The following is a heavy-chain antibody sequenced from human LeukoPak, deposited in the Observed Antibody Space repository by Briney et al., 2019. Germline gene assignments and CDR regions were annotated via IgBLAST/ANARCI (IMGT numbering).Heavy chain of an antibody. V-gene: IGHV1-69*13. J-gene: IGHJ6*03. CDR2: IIPIFGTA. D-gene: IGHD5-12*01. Sequence: SVKVSCKASGGTFSSYAISWVRQAPGQGLEWMGGIIPIFGTANYAQKFQGRVTITADESTSTAYMELSSLRSEDTAVYYCARNNPGGYNYYYYYYMDVWGKGTRSPSP. CDR1: GGTFSSYA. CDR3: ARNNPGGYNYYYYYYMDV.